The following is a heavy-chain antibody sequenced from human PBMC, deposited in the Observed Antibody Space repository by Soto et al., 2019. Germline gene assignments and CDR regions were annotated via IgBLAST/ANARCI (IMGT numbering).Heavy chain of an antibody. CDR1: GFTFSSYE. Sequence: EVQLVESGGGLVQPGGSLRLSCAASGFTFSSYEMNWVRQAPGKGLEWVSYISSCGSTIYYADSVKGRFTISRDNAKNSLYLQMNSLRAEDTAVYYCASGYIVLVPAATSSTVTTSWGQGTLVTVSS. D-gene: IGHD2-2*01. V-gene: IGHV3-48*03. CDR2: ISSCGSTI. CDR3: ASGYIVLVPAATSSTVTTS. J-gene: IGHJ5*02.